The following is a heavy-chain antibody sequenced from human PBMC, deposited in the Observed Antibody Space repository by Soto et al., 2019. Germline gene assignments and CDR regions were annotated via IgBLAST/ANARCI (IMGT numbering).Heavy chain of an antibody. V-gene: IGHV3-23*01. CDR1: GFTFSSYA. J-gene: IGHJ4*02. CDR2: INTSGGST. D-gene: IGHD2-8*02. Sequence: EVQLLESGGGLVQPGGSLRLSCAASGFTFSSYAMSWVRQAPGKGLEWVSTINTSGGSTYYADSVKGRFTISRDNSKNTLYLQMNSLRAADTAIYYCAKGNYCTGGTCLRDHWGLVTLVTVSS. CDR3: AKGNYCTGGTCLRDH.